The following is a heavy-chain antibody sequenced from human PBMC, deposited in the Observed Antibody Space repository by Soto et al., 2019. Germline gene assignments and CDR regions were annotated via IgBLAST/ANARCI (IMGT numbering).Heavy chain of an antibody. D-gene: IGHD1-1*01. CDR1: GFTFSSYG. V-gene: IGHV3-33*01. J-gene: IGHJ5*02. CDR3: ARGAWNAEHNWFDP. CDR2: IWYDGSNK. Sequence: QVQLVESGGGVVQPGRSLRLSCAASGFTFSSYGMHWVRQAPGKGLEWVAVIWYDGSNKYYADSVKGRFTISRDNSKNTLYLQMNSLRAEDTAVYYCARGAWNAEHNWFDPWGQGTLVTVSS.